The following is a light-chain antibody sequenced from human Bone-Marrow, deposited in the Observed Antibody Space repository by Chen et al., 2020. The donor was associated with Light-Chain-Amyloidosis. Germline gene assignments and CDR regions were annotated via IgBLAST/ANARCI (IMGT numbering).Light chain of an antibody. V-gene: IGKV4-1*01. CDR3: QQYYSTPS. CDR1: QSVLYSSNNKNY. Sequence: TINCKSSQSVLYSSNNKNYLAWYQQKPGQPPKLLIYWASTRESGVPDRFSGSGSGTDFTLTISSLQAEDVAVYYCQQYYSTPSFGQGTKLEIK. CDR2: WAS. J-gene: IGKJ2*03.